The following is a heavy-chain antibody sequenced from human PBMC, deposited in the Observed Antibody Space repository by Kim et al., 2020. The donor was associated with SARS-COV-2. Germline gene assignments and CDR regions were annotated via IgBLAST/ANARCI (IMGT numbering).Heavy chain of an antibody. Sequence: GGSLRLSCVVSGFTLSTCAMTWVRQAPGKGLEWVATISATRGITYYADSVEGRFTVSRDNSKNTLYLQMNSLRAEDTALYYCASCPCYGLYAPCDYF. J-gene: IGHJ4*01. CDR2: ISATRGIT. V-gene: IGHV3-23*01. CDR3: ASCPCYGLYAPCDYF. D-gene: IGHD2-2*01. CDR1: GFTLSTCA.